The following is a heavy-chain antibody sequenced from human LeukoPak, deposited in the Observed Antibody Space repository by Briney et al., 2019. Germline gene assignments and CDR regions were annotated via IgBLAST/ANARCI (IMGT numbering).Heavy chain of an antibody. CDR2: INHSGST. D-gene: IGHD3-10*01. J-gene: IGHJ5*02. CDR3: ARPTDYYGSGSYLGWFDP. V-gene: IGHV4-34*01. CDR1: GGSFSGYY. Sequence: SETLSLTCAVYGGSFSGYYWSWIRQPPGKGLEWIGEINHSGSTNYNPSLKSRVTIPLDKTKNQFSLKLSSVTAADTAVYYCARPTDYYGSGSYLGWFDPWGQGTLVTVSS.